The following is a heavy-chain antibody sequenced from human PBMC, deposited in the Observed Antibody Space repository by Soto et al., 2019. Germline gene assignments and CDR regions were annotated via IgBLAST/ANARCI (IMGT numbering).Heavy chain of an antibody. D-gene: IGHD3-9*01. CDR1: GYTLTELS. CDR3: ATEYPLRYSSTTYYYYGMDV. Sequence: GASVKVSCKVSGYTLTELSMHWVRQAPGKGLEWMGGFDPEDGETIYAQKFQGRVTMTEGTSTDTAYMELSSLRSEDTAVYYCATEYPLRYSSTTYYYYGMDVWGQGTTVTVSS. V-gene: IGHV1-24*01. CDR2: FDPEDGET. J-gene: IGHJ6*02.